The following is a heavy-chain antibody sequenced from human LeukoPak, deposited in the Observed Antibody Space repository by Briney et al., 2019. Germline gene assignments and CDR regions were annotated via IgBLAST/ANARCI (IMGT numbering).Heavy chain of an antibody. Sequence: GGSLRLSCAASGFTFSSYTMHWVRQAPDKGLEWVAVISHDGGNKYYADSVKGRFTISRDNSKNTLYLQMNGLVAEETAMYYCAPHYTSGWSLYFDNWGQGTLVTVSS. CDR1: GFTFSSYT. J-gene: IGHJ4*02. D-gene: IGHD6-19*01. CDR2: ISHDGGNK. CDR3: APHYTSGWSLYFDN. V-gene: IGHV3-30-3*01.